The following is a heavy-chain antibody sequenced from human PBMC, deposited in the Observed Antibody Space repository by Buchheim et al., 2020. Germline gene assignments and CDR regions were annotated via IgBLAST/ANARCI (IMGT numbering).Heavy chain of an antibody. CDR1: GGSITSGNYY. Sequence: QVQLQESGPGLLKPAETLSLTCIVSGGSITSGNYYWAWIRQPPGKGLEWIASIYHIGDTYYNPSLKSRVTISVDTSKNQFSVKLNSVTATDTAVYYCAPHPPLGLQSTSSGWLDAWGQGTL. V-gene: IGHV4-39*01. CDR3: APHPPLGLQSTSSGWLDA. CDR2: IYHIGDT. D-gene: IGHD6-6*01. J-gene: IGHJ5*02.